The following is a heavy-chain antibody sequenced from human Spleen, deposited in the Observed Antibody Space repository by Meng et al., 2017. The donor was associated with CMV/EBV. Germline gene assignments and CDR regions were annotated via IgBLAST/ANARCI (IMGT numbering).Heavy chain of an antibody. CDR1: GYRFSENY. J-gene: IGHJ5*02. Sequence: KVSCRTSGYRFSENYIHWVRQAPELGLEWMRWINPNNGDTKYAQRFHGSVTLTRDTSITTAYMEVKRLRADDTAIYYCVRDLFYFVDHWGQGTLVTVSS. D-gene: IGHD2/OR15-2a*01. V-gene: IGHV1-2*02. CDR2: INPNNGDT. CDR3: VRDLFYFVDH.